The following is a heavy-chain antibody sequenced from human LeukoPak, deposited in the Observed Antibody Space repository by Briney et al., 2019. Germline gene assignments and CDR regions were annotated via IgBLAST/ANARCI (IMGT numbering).Heavy chain of an antibody. CDR1: GFTFSSYA. J-gene: IGHJ6*02. V-gene: IGHV3-23*01. CDR2: ISGSGGST. D-gene: IGHD2-2*01. Sequence: GGSLRLSCAASGFTFSSYALSWVRQAPGKGLEWVSAISGSGGSTYYADSVKGRFTISRDNSKNTLYLQMNSLRAEDTAVHYCAKDIVVVPAAREAYYYYGMDVWAKGPRSPSP. CDR3: AKDIVVVPAAREAYYYYGMDV.